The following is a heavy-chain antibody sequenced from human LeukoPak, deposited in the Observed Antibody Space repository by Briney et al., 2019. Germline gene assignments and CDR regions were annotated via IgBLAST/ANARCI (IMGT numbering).Heavy chain of an antibody. V-gene: IGHV3-23*01. J-gene: IGHJ4*02. CDR1: GFTFSSYA. D-gene: IGHD4-17*01. CDR3: AKDPPHGDYTLY. Sequence: GGSLRLSCAASGFTFSSYAMSWVRQAPGKGLEWVSAISGSGGSTYYADSVKGRFTISKDNSKNTLYLQMNSLRAEDTAGYYCAKDPPHGDYTLYWGQGTLVTVSS. CDR2: ISGSGGST.